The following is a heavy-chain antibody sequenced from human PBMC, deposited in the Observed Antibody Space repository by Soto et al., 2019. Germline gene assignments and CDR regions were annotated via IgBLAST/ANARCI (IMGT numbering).Heavy chain of an antibody. D-gene: IGHD6-13*01. J-gene: IGHJ4*02. CDR2: IIPIFGTA. Sequence: SVKVSCKASGGTFSSYAISWVRQAPGQGLEWMGGIIPIFGTANYAQKFQGRVTITADESTSTAYMELSSLRSEDTAVYYCARGTMAAPGKDYWGQGTLVTVSS. CDR1: GGTFSSYA. CDR3: ARGTMAAPGKDY. V-gene: IGHV1-69*13.